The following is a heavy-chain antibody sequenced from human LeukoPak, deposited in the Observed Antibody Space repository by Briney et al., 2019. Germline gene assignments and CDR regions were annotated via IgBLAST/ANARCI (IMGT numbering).Heavy chain of an antibody. CDR1: GFTFDDYA. D-gene: IGHD1-26*01. Sequence: PGGSLRLSCAASGFTFDDYAMHWVRQAPGKGLEWVSGISWNSGSIGYADSVKGRFTISRDNAKNSLYLQMNSLRAEDTALYYCAKDSRGGSWNYFDYWGQGTLVTVSS. V-gene: IGHV3-9*01. CDR2: ISWNSGSI. J-gene: IGHJ4*02. CDR3: AKDSRGGSWNYFDY.